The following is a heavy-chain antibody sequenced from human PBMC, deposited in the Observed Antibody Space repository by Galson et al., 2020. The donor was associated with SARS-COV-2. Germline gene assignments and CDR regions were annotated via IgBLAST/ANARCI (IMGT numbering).Heavy chain of an antibody. Sequence: GESLRLSCAVSGFTLDNYAMSWVRQAPGEGLEWISTIRYNGATSYYSDSVKGRLTISRDNTKKTLYLQMNNLRADDTGLYYCAKREDYNSFYSVAFDNWGQGTLVTVSS. V-gene: IGHV3-23*01. D-gene: IGHD2-15*01. J-gene: IGHJ4*02. CDR3: AKREDYNSFYSVAFDN. CDR1: GFTLDNYA. CDR2: IRYNGATS.